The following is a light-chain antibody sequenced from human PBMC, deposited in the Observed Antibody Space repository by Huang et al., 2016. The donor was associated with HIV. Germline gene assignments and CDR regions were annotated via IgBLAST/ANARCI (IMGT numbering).Light chain of an antibody. Sequence: EIVLTQSPGTLSLPPGERATLSCRASQSVSSYLAWYQQKPGQAPRLLIYGASSRATGIPDRFSGSWSVTDVTLTISRLEPEDFAVYYCQQYGTLPRTFGLGTKVEIK. V-gene: IGKV3-20*01. CDR2: GAS. J-gene: IGKJ1*01. CDR3: QQYGTLPRT. CDR1: QSVSSY.